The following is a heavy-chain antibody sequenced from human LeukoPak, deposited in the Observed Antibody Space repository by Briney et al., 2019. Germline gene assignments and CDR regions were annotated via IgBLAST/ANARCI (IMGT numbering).Heavy chain of an antibody. J-gene: IGHJ4*02. D-gene: IGHD3-22*01. CDR2: ISAYNGNT. V-gene: IGHV1-18*01. Sequence: ASVTVSCKASGYTFTSYGISWVRQAPGQGLEWMGWISAYNGNTNYAQKLQGRVTMTTDTSTSTAYMELRSLRSDDTAVYYCARVVIGIKSFDYWGQGTLVTVSS. CDR3: ARVVIGIKSFDY. CDR1: GYTFTSYG.